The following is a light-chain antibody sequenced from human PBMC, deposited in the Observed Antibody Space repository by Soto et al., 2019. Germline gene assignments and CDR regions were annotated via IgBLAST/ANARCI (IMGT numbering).Light chain of an antibody. V-gene: IGKV3-15*01. J-gene: IGKJ5*01. CDR1: QSVSSN. CDR2: GAS. Sequence: EIVMTQSPAILSVSPGERATLSCRASQSVSSNLAWYQQKPGQAPRLLIYGASTRATGIPARFSGSGSGTEFTLTISSLQSEDFAVYYCQQYNNWQITFGQGTRLEIK. CDR3: QQYNNWQIT.